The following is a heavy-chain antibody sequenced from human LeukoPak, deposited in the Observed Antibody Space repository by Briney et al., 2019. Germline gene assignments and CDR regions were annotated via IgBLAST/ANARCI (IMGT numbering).Heavy chain of an antibody. V-gene: IGHV3-49*04. J-gene: IGHJ4*02. CDR1: GFNFGEYG. Sequence: GGSLRLSCTASGFNFGEYGMSWVRQAPGKGLEWVAFIRSNVHGGTSEYAASVKGRFTMSRDDSKSIVYLQMNSLKTEDTAVYYCTTADQGYFDYWGQGTLVTVSS. CDR2: IRSNVHGGTS. CDR3: TTADQGYFDY.